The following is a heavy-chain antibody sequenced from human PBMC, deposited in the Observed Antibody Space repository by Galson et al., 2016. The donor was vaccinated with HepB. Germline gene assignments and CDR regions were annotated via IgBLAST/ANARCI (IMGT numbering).Heavy chain of an antibody. J-gene: IGHJ3*02. D-gene: IGHD1-14*01. CDR2: ISSSSSTI. V-gene: IGHV3-48*02. CDR1: GFTFSSYS. Sequence: SLRLSCAASGFTFSSYSMNWVRQAPGKGLEWVSYISSSSSTIYYADSVKGRFTISRDNAKKSLYLQMNSLRDEDTAVYYCASPKLSGKGAFDIWGQGTMVTVSS. CDR3: ASPKLSGKGAFDI.